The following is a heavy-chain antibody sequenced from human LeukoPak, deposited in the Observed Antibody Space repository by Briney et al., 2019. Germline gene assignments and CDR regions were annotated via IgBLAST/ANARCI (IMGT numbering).Heavy chain of an antibody. V-gene: IGHV3-21*01. CDR1: GFTFSSYS. J-gene: IGHJ4*02. CDR2: ISSSSSYI. CDR3: ARDHDRYDSSGYPY. D-gene: IGHD3-22*01. Sequence: GGSLRLSCAASGFTFSSYSMNWVPQAPGKGLEWVSSISSSSSYIYYADSVKGRFTISRDNAKNSLYLQMNSLRAEDTAVYYCARDHDRYDSSGYPYWGQGTLVTVSS.